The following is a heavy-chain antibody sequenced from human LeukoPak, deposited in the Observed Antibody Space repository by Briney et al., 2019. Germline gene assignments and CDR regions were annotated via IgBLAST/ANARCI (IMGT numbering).Heavy chain of an antibody. D-gene: IGHD1-26*01. Sequence: GGSLRLSCAASGFSVSSDYMSWVRQAPGKGLEWVANIKQDGSEKYYVDSVKGRFTISRDNAKNSLYLQMNSLRAEDTAVYYCARGDSGSYKQLRYYYYMDVWGKGTTVTVSS. CDR1: GFSVSSDY. V-gene: IGHV3-7*01. CDR3: ARGDSGSYKQLRYYYYMDV. CDR2: IKQDGSEK. J-gene: IGHJ6*03.